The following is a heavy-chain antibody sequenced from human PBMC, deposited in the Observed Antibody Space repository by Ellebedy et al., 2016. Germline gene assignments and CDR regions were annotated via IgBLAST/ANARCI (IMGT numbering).Heavy chain of an antibody. V-gene: IGHV4-34*01. D-gene: IGHD3-10*01. J-gene: IGHJ4*02. Sequence: SETLSLTCAVYGGSFSGYYWSWIRQPPGKGLEWIGEINHSGSTNYNPSLKSRVTISVDTSKNQFSLKPSSVTAADTAVYYCARGAMVRGVISPFDYWGQGTLVTVSS. CDR3: ARGAMVRGVISPFDY. CDR1: GGSFSGYY. CDR2: INHSGST.